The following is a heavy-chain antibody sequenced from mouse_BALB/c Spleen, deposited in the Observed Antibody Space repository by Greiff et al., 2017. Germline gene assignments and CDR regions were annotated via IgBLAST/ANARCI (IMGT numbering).Heavy chain of an antibody. CDR2: ISDGGSYT. CDR3: ARDNDGYSFAY. J-gene: IGHJ3*01. CDR1: GFTFSDYY. V-gene: IGHV5-4*02. D-gene: IGHD2-3*01. Sequence: EVQGVESGGGLVKPGGSLKLSCAASGFTFSDYYMYWVRQTPEKRLEWVATISDGGSYTYYPDSVKGRFTISRDNAKNNLYLQMSSLKSEDTAMYYCARDNDGYSFAYWGQGTLVTVSA.